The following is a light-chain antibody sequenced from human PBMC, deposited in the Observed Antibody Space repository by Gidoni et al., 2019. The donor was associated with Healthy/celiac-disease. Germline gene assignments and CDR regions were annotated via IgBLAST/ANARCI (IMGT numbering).Light chain of an antibody. V-gene: IGKV4-1*01. Sequence: SQSVLYSSNNKNYLAWYQQKPGQPPKLLIYWASTRESGVPDRFSGSGSGTDFTLTISSLQAEDVAVYYCQQYYSTPPYTFXQXTKLEIK. CDR3: QQYYSTPPYT. CDR1: QSVLYSSNNKNY. J-gene: IGKJ2*01. CDR2: WAS.